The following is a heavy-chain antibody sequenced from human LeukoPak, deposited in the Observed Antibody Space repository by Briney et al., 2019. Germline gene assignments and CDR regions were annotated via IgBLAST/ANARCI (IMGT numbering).Heavy chain of an antibody. V-gene: IGHV5-51*01. CDR1: GYSFTSYS. D-gene: IGHD3-3*01. CDR2: IYPGDSDT. J-gene: IGHJ4*02. CDR3: ARQGHSDFWSGYYVY. Sequence: GESLKISCKGSGYSFTSYSIGWVRQMPGKGLEWMGIIYPGDSDTRYSPSFQGQVTISADKSISTAYLQWSSLKASDTAMYYCARQGHSDFWSGYYVYWGQGTLVTVSS.